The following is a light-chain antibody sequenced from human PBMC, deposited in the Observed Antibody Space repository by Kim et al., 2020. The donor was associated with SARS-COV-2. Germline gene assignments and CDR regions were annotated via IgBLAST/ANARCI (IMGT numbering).Light chain of an antibody. Sequence: QAVVTQEPSLTVSPGGTVTLTCGSSTGAVTSGHYPYWFQQKPGQAPRTLIYDTSNKHSWTPARFSGSLLGGKAALTLSGAQPEDEAEYYCLLSYGGARPGVFGGGTQLTVL. CDR1: TGAVTSGHY. CDR3: LLSYGGARPGV. J-gene: IGLJ2*01. V-gene: IGLV7-46*01. CDR2: DTS.